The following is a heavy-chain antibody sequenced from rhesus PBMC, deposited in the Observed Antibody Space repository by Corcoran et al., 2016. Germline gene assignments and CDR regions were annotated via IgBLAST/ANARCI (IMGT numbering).Heavy chain of an antibody. D-gene: IGHD4-23*01. J-gene: IGHJ4*01. CDR1: GFNFGRYA. CDR3: ARGGGSNYYSDY. V-gene: IGHV1-198*02. Sequence: QVQLVQSGAEVKKPGAPVKVSRKASGFNFGRYALSWVRQAPGQGLEWMGVSIPFVGIPNYEEKFQGRVTITADPSTSTAYMKLSSLRSEDTAVYYCARGGGSNYYSDYWGQGVLVTVSS. CDR2: SIPFVGIP.